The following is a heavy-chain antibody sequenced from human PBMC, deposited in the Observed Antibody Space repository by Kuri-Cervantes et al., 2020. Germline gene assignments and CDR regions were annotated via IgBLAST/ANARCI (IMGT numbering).Heavy chain of an antibody. CDR2: IYYSGST. J-gene: IGHJ3*02. V-gene: IGHV4-39*01. Sequence: GSLRLSCAASGFTFSSYAMHWIRQPPGKGLEWIGSIYYSGSTYYNPSLKSRVTISVDTSKNQFSLKLSSVTAADTAVYYCARHKPSSGFGELLRAFDIWGQGTMVTVSS. D-gene: IGHD3-10*01. CDR3: ARHKPSSGFGELLRAFDI. CDR1: GFTFSSYA.